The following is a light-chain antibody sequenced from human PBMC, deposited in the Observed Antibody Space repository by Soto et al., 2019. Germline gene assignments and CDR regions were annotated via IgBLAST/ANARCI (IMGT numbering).Light chain of an antibody. Sequence: QSVLSQPRSVSGSPGQSVTISCTGTSSDVGAYNHVSWYRQHPRKAPKLIISDVSKRPSGVPDRFSGSKSGNTASLTISGLQDEDEAEYYCCSYAGTYTLVFGGGTKLTVL. J-gene: IGLJ3*02. CDR1: SSDVGAYNH. CDR3: CSYAGTYTLV. V-gene: IGLV2-11*01. CDR2: DVS.